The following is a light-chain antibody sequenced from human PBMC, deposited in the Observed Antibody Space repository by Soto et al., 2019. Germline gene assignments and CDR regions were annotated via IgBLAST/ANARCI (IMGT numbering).Light chain of an antibody. CDR1: NSDVGGSNS. V-gene: IGLV2-14*01. J-gene: IGLJ3*02. CDR3: SSRTRSNVVV. Sequence: QSVLTQPASVSGSPGRSITIPCSGSNSDVGGSNSVSWYQRHPGKAPKLLIYEVNNRPSGVSDPFSASKSGNTASLTISGLQAEDEADYYCSSRTRSNVVVFGGGTKVTVL. CDR2: EVN.